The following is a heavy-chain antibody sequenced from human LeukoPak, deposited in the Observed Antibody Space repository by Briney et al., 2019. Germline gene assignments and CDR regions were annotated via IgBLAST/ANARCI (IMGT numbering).Heavy chain of an antibody. CDR2: INPNSGGT. V-gene: IGHV1-2*06. J-gene: IGHJ6*03. D-gene: IGHD2-21*01. CDR1: GYTFTGYY. Sequence: ASVKVSCKASGYTFTGYYMHWVRQAPGQGLEWMGRINPNSGGTNYAPKFQGRVTMTRDTSISTAYMELSRLRSDDTAVYYCARDAAVAVSIYYYYYYMDVWGKGTTVTVSS. CDR3: ARDAAVAVSIYYYYYYMDV.